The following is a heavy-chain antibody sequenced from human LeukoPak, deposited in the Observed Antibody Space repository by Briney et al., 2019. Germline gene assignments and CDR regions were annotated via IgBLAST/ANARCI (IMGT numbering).Heavy chain of an antibody. CDR3: ARGHAGVATIPNWFDP. CDR1: GGTFSSYA. J-gene: IGHJ5*02. CDR2: IIPIFGTA. V-gene: IGHV1-69*01. D-gene: IGHD5-12*01. Sequence: SVKVSCKASGGTFSSYAISWVRQAPGQGLEWMGGIIPIFGTANYAQKFQGRVTITADESTSTAYMELSSLRSEDTAVYYCARGHAGVATIPNWFDPWGQGTLVTVSS.